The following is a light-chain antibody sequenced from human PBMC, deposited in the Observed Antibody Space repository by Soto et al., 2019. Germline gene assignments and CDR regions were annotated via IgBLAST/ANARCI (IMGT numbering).Light chain of an antibody. CDR3: QQYNNWPLT. Sequence: EIVMTQSPATLSVSRGERATLSCRASQSVSSDLAWYQQKPGQAPRLLIYGASTRATGIPARFSGSGSGTEFTLTISSLQSEHFAVYYCQQYNNWPLTFGGGTKVEIK. CDR1: QSVSSD. V-gene: IGKV3D-15*01. CDR2: GAS. J-gene: IGKJ4*01.